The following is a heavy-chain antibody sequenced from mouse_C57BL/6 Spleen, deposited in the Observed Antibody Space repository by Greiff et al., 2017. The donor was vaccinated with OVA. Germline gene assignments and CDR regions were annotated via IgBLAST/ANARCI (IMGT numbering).Heavy chain of an antibody. CDR2: INPSTGGT. CDR1: GYSFTGYY. Sequence: EVKLMESGPELVKPGASVKISCKASGYSFTGYYMNWVKQSPEKSLEWIGEINPSTGGTTYNQKFKAKATLTVDKSSSTAYMQLKSLTSEDSAVYYCARHGNYEWYFDVWGTGTTVTVSS. D-gene: IGHD2-1*01. CDR3: ARHGNYEWYFDV. V-gene: IGHV1-42*01. J-gene: IGHJ1*03.